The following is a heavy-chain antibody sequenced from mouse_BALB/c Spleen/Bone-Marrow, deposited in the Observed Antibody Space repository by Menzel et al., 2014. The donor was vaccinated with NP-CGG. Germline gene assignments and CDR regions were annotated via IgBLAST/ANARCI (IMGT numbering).Heavy chain of an antibody. CDR2: INPGSGST. J-gene: IGHJ2*01. CDR1: GYAFTDYL. Sequence: VQLQQSGAELVRPGTSVKVSCKASGYAFTDYLMEWLKRRPGQGLEWIGVINPGSGSTNYNEKFKDKATLTADKSSSTAYMQLSSLTSDDSAVYFCARYDGYFDYWGQGTILTVSS. CDR3: ARYDGYFDY. V-gene: IGHV1-54*01. D-gene: IGHD2-3*01.